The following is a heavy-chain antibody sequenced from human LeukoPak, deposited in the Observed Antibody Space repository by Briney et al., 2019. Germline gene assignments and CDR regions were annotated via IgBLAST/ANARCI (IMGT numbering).Heavy chain of an antibody. J-gene: IGHJ5*02. V-gene: IGHV4-59*01. CDR2: IYYSGST. Sequence: PSETLSLTCTVSGSSISSYYWSWIRQPPGKGLEWIGYIYYSGSTNYNPSLKSRVTISVDTSKNQFSLKLSSVTAADTAVYYCARGGDGFDPWGQGTLVTVSS. CDR3: ARGGDGFDP. CDR1: GSSISSYY. D-gene: IGHD3-16*01.